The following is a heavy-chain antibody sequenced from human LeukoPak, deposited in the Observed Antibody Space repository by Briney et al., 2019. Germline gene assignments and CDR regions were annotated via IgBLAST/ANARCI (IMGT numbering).Heavy chain of an antibody. J-gene: IGHJ4*02. Sequence: SETLSLTCAVYGGSFSGYYWSWIRQPPWKGLEWIGEINHSGSTNYNPSLKSRVTISVDTSKNQFSLKLSSVTAADTAVYYCAREGVVGAYGHFDYWGQGTLVTVSS. CDR3: AREGVVGAYGHFDY. CDR1: GGSFSGYY. D-gene: IGHD2-15*01. V-gene: IGHV4-34*01. CDR2: INHSGST.